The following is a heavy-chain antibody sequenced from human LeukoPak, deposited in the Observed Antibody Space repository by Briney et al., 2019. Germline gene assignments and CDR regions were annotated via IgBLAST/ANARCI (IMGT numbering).Heavy chain of an antibody. V-gene: IGHV3-30*03. CDR2: ISYDGSNK. D-gene: IGHD6-19*01. J-gene: IGHJ4*02. CDR3: ATSGIAVADLDY. CDR1: GFTFSSYG. Sequence: GGSLRLSCVASGFTFSSYGMHWVRQAPGKGLEWVAVISYDGSNKYYADSVKGRFTISRDNSKNTLYLQMNSLRAGDTAVYYCATSGIAVADLDYWGQGTLVTVSS.